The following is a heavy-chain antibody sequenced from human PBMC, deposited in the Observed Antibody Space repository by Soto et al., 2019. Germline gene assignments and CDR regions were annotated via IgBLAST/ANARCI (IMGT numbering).Heavy chain of an antibody. J-gene: IGHJ4*02. CDR2: ISGSGGST. D-gene: IGHD3-3*01. CDR3: ATSGVGYDFWSGYFGY. CDR1: GFPLSSYA. Sequence: EVQLLESGGGLVQPGGSLRLSCAASGFPLSSYAMSWVRQAPGKGLEWVSAISGSGGSTYYADSVKGRFTISRDNSKNTLYLQMNSLRAEDTAVYYCATSGVGYDFWSGYFGYWGQGTLVTVSS. V-gene: IGHV3-23*01.